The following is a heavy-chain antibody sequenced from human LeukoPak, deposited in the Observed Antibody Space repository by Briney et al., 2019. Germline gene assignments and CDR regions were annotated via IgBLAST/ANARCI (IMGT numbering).Heavy chain of an antibody. Sequence: SETLSLTCTVSGGSISSYYWSWIRQPAGKGLEWIGRIYTSGSTNYNPSLKSRVTMSVDTSKNQFSLKLSSVTAADTAVYYCARVWRYSSGWHPNSAFDIWGQGTMVTVSS. CDR3: ARVWRYSSGWHPNSAFDI. CDR2: IYTSGST. J-gene: IGHJ3*02. D-gene: IGHD6-19*01. V-gene: IGHV4-4*07. CDR1: GGSISSYY.